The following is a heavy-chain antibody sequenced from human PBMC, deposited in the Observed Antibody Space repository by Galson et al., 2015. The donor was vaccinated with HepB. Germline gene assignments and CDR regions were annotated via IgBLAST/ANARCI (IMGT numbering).Heavy chain of an antibody. CDR2: IIPFLGVP. CDR3: AISDPYYYYYVDV. V-gene: IGHV1-69*10. Sequence: SVKVSCKASGGTFSTYAISWVRQAPGQGLEWMGGIIPFLGVPNYAQNFQGRVTITADKSTSTAYMELSSLRSEDTAMYYCAISDPYYYYYVDVWGKGTTVTVSS. J-gene: IGHJ6*03. CDR1: GGTFSTYA.